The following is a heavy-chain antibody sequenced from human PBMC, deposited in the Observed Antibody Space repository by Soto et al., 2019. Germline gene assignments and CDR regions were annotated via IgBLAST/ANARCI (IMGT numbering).Heavy chain of an antibody. CDR2: ISWNSGSI. CDR3: AKAEWWELPFDY. Sequence: PGGSLRLSCAASGFTFDDYAMHWVRQAPGKGLEWVSGISWNSGSIGYADSVKGRFTISRDNAKNSLYLQMNSLRAEDTALYYCAKAEWWELPFDYWGQGTLVTVSS. D-gene: IGHD1-26*01. V-gene: IGHV3-9*01. CDR1: GFTFDDYA. J-gene: IGHJ4*02.